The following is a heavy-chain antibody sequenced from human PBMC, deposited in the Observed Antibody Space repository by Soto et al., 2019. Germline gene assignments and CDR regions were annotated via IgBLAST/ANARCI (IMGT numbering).Heavy chain of an antibody. J-gene: IGHJ5*02. CDR3: ARAVGQQLVQGSWFDP. D-gene: IGHD6-13*01. Sequence: ASVKVSCKASGYTFTSYVISWVRQAPGQGLEWMGWISAYNGNTNYAQKLQGRVTMTTDTSTSTAYMELGSLRSDDTAVYYCARAVGQQLVQGSWFDPWGQGTLVNVSS. V-gene: IGHV1-18*04. CDR1: GYTFTSYV. CDR2: ISAYNGNT.